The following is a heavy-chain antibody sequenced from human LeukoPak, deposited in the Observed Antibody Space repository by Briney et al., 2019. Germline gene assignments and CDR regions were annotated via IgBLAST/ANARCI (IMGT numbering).Heavy chain of an antibody. CDR3: AKGTPLGY. CDR1: GFTFDDYA. V-gene: IGHV3-9*01. CDR2: ISWNGDGI. J-gene: IGHJ4*02. D-gene: IGHD3-16*01. Sequence: GRSLILSCAASGFTFDDYAMHWVRQTPGKGLEWVSYISWNGDGIDYADSVKGRFTISRDNAKNSLYLQMNSLRPEDTALYYCAKGTPLGYWGQGTLVTVSS.